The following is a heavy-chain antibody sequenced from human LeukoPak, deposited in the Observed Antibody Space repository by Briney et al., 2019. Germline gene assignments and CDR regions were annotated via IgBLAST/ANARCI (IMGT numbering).Heavy chain of an antibody. V-gene: IGHV1-46*01. CDR3: AREALHTAPDY. J-gene: IGHJ4*02. CDR2: INLNNGDR. CDR1: GYTFTSYQ. Sequence: GASVKVSCKASGYTFTSYQMHWVRQAPGQGLEWVGVINLNNGDRTYAQKFQGRVTTSSDTSTTTVYMELSSLRSEDTAVYYCAREALHTAPDYWGQGTLVTVSS.